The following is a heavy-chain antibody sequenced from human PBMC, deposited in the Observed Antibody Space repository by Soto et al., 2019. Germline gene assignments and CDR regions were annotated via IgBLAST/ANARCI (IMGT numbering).Heavy chain of an antibody. CDR3: ARGRGVYCTNGVSYKGSTGGSNYYGMDV. CDR1: GYTFTGYY. V-gene: IGHV1-2*02. Sequence: ASVKVSCKASGYTFTGYYMHWVRQAPGQGFECMGWINPNSGGTNYAQKFQGRVTMTRDTSISTAYMELSRLRSDDTAVYYCARGRGVYCTNGVSYKGSTGGSNYYGMDVWG. D-gene: IGHD2-8*01. CDR2: INPNSGGT. J-gene: IGHJ6*02.